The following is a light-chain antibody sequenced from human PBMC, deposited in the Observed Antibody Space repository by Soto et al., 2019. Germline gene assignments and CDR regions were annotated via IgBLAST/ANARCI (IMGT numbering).Light chain of an antibody. CDR3: MQGTQFLIT. CDR2: KVS. CDR1: QSLVHSDGNTY. V-gene: IGKV2-24*01. Sequence: DIVLTQTPLSSPVTLGQPASISCTPSQSLVHSDGNTYLSWLQQRPGQPPRLLIYKVSKRLSGVPDRFSGGGAGTEFTLKINRVEVEDVGVYYCMQGTQFLITFGQGTRLEI. J-gene: IGKJ5*01.